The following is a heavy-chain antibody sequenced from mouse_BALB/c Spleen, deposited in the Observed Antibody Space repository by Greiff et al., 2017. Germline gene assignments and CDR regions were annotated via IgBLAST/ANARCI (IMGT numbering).Heavy chain of an antibody. J-gene: IGHJ3*01. CDR3: ARFGGTGTDAY. V-gene: IGHV1S81*02. CDR2: INPSNGRT. Sequence: QVQLQQPGAELVKPGASVKLSCKASGYTFTSYWMPWVKQRPGQGLEWIGEINPSNGRTNYNEKFKSKATLTVDKSSSTAYMQLSSLTSEDSAVYYSARFGGTGTDAYWGQGTLVTVSA. CDR1: GYTFTSYW. D-gene: IGHD4-1*01.